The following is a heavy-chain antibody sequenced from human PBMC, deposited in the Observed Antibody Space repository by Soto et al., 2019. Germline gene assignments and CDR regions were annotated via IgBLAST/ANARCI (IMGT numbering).Heavy chain of an antibody. V-gene: IGHV4-34*01. D-gene: IGHD2-15*01. CDR3: ARDRGVVVIDYYGLDF. CDR2: INHSGSV. J-gene: IGHJ6*02. Sequence: SETLSLTCAVSGGSFTDSYWSWIRQAPGKGLEWIGEINHSGSVSYNPSLKSRVTISVDTVQNQFSLKLNSVTAADTAVYFCARDRGVVVIDYYGLDFWGQGTTVTSP. CDR1: GGSFTDSY.